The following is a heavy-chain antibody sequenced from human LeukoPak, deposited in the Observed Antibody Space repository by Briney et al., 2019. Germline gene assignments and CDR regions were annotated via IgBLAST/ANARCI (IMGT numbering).Heavy chain of an antibody. D-gene: IGHD4-11*01. CDR2: ISNSGGRT. V-gene: IGHV3-23*01. CDR1: GFTFSSYA. J-gene: IGHJ4*02. CDR3: ATHDYSYFDY. Sequence: GGSLRLSCAASGFTFSSYAMSWVRQAPGKGLEWVSSISNSGGRTFYTDSVKGRFTISRDNSKITLYLQMYSLRAEDTAVYYCATHDYSYFDYWGQGTLVTVSS.